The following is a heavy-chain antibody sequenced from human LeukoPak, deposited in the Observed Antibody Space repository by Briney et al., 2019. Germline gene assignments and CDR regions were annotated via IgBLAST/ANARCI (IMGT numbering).Heavy chain of an antibody. CDR1: GFTFSNAW. J-gene: IGHJ5*02. D-gene: IGHD2-2*01. V-gene: IGHV3-15*01. CDR2: IKSKTDGGTT. CDR3: TTQLGYCISTTCYATNWFDP. Sequence: SGGSLRLSCAASGFTFSNAWMSWVRQAPGKGLEWLGRIKSKTDGGTTDYAAPVKGRFTFSRDDSKNTLYLQMNSLKTEDTAVYYCTTQLGYCISTTCYATNWFDPWGQGTLVTVSS.